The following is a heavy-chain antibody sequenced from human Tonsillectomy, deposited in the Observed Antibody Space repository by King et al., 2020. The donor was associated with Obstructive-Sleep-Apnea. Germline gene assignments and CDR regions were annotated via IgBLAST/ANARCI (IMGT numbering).Heavy chain of an antibody. D-gene: IGHD3/OR15-3a*01. V-gene: IGHV4-31*03. Sequence: QLQESGPGLVKPSQTLSLTCTVSGGSISSGGYYWSWIRQHPGKAREWIGYIYYSGSTYSNPSLKSRVSISVDTSKNQFFLKLSSVTAADTAVYYCARWTGVGIHGSNNGMDVWGQGTTVTVSS. CDR1: GGSISSGGYY. CDR2: IYYSGST. J-gene: IGHJ6*02. CDR3: ARWTGVGIHGSNNGMDV.